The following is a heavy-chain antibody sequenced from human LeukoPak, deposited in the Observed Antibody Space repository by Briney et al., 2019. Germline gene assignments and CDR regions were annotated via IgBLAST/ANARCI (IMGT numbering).Heavy chain of an antibody. V-gene: IGHV4-30-4*01. CDR2: IYYSGST. J-gene: IGHJ3*02. CDR1: GGSISSGDYY. CDR3: ARDPYDQDAFDI. D-gene: IGHD3-22*01. Sequence: PSEALSLTCTVSGGSISSGDYYWSWIRQPPGKGLEWIGYIYYSGSTYYNPSLKSRVTISVDTSKNQFSLKLSSVAAADTAVYYCARDPYDQDAFDIWGQGTMVTVSS.